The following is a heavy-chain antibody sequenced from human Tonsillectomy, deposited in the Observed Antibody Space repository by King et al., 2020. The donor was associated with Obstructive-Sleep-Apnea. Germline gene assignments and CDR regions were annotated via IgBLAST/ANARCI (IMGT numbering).Heavy chain of an antibody. Sequence: MQLQESGPGLVKPSETLSLTCTVSGGSISSSSYYWGWIRQPPGKGLEWIGSIYYSGSPYYNPSLKSRVTISVDTSKNQFSLKLGSVTAADTAVYYCARDRPYCSGGSCYRGGSDYWGQGTLVTVSS. V-gene: IGHV4-39*07. D-gene: IGHD2-15*01. J-gene: IGHJ4*02. CDR2: IYYSGSP. CDR1: GGSISSSSYY. CDR3: ARDRPYCSGGSCYRGGSDY.